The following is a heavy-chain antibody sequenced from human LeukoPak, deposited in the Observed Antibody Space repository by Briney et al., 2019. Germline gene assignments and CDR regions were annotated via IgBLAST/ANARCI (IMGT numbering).Heavy chain of an antibody. CDR3: ARVGGGYCSSTSCYIGGYMDV. D-gene: IGHD2-2*02. J-gene: IGHJ6*03. CDR2: INHSGST. V-gene: IGHV4-34*01. Sequence: SETLSLTCTVSGGSISSYYWSWIRQPPGKGLEWIGEINHSGSTNYNPSLKSRVTISVDTSKNQFSLKLSSVTAADTAVYYCARVGGGYCSSTSCYIGGYMDVWGKGTTVTVSS. CDR1: GGSISSYY.